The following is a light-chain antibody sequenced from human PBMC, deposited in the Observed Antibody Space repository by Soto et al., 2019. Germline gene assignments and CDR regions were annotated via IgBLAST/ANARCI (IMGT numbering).Light chain of an antibody. CDR3: QQRSNCPST. V-gene: IGKV3-11*01. J-gene: IGKJ4*01. CDR1: QSVSSY. CDR2: DAS. Sequence: EIVLTQSPATLSLSPGERAALSCRASQSVSSYLAWYQQKPGQAPRLLIYDASKRATGIPAMFSGSGSGTDFTLTISSLEPEDFAVYFCQQRSNCPSTFGGGTKVEI.